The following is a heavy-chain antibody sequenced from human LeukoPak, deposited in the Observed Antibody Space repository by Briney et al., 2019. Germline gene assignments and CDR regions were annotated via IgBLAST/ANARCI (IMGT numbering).Heavy chain of an antibody. CDR3: ARRPRNTGSDDGPSGLDY. V-gene: IGHV4-30-2*01. J-gene: IGHJ4*02. CDR2: IYHSGST. D-gene: IGHD1-26*01. CDR1: GGSISSGGYY. Sequence: SETLSLTCTVSGGSISSGGYYWSWIRQPPGKGLEWIGYIYHSGSTYYNPSLKSRVTISVDTSKNQFSLKLSSVTAADTGVYYCARRPRNTGSDDGPSGLDYWGQGTLVTVSS.